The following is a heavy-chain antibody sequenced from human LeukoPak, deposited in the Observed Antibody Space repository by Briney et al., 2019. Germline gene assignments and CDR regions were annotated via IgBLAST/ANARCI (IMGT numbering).Heavy chain of an antibody. CDR1: GFTVSGNY. Sequence: PGGSLRLSCAASGFTVSGNYMSWVRQAPGKGLEWVSAIYSGGSTYYADSVKGRFTISRDNSKNTLYLQMNSLRAEDTAVYYCVRDSVGLYYFNYWGQGTLVTVSS. CDR2: IYSGGST. D-gene: IGHD1-26*01. CDR3: VRDSVGLYYFNY. J-gene: IGHJ4*02. V-gene: IGHV3-53*01.